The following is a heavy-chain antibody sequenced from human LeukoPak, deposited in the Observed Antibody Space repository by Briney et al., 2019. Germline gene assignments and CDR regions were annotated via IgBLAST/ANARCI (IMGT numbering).Heavy chain of an antibody. V-gene: IGHV3-23*01. J-gene: IGHJ4*02. Sequence: GGSLRLSCAASGFTFSSYAMSWVRQAPGKGLEWVSTISSSGGSTYYADSVKGRFTISRDNSNNTLYLQMNSLKPADTAVYYCTRSNDFWSGYPDYWGQGTLVTVSS. CDR2: ISSSGGST. CDR3: TRSNDFWSGYPDY. D-gene: IGHD3-3*01. CDR1: GFTFSSYA.